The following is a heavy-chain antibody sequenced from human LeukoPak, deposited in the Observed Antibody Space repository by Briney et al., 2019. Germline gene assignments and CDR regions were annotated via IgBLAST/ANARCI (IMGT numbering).Heavy chain of an antibody. Sequence: GASVKVSCKASGYTFTSYGISWVRQAPGQGLEWMGWISAYNGNTNYAQKLQGRVTMTTDTSTSTAYMELRSLGSDDTAVYYCARDPGTIVGATGGDYWGQGTLVTVSS. J-gene: IGHJ4*02. CDR3: ARDPGTIVGATGGDY. V-gene: IGHV1-18*01. CDR2: ISAYNGNT. D-gene: IGHD1-26*01. CDR1: GYTFTSYG.